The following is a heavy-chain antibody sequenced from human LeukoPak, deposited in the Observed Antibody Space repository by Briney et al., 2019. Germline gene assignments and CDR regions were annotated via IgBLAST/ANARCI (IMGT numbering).Heavy chain of an antibody. D-gene: IGHD5-24*01. Sequence: SETLSLTCTVSGGSISSYYWSWIRQPPGKGLEWIGYIYYSGSTNYNPSLRSRVTISVDTSKNQFSLKLSSVTAADTAVYYCARAPSRDGYNSGLDAFDIWGQGTMVTVSS. CDR2: IYYSGST. CDR1: GGSISSYY. V-gene: IGHV4-59*01. J-gene: IGHJ3*02. CDR3: ARAPSRDGYNSGLDAFDI.